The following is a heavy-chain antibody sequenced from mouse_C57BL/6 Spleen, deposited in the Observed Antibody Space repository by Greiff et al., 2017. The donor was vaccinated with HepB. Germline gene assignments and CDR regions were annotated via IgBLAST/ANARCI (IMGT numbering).Heavy chain of an antibody. CDR1: GYSITSGYY. V-gene: IGHV3-6*01. CDR2: ISYDGSN. D-gene: IGHD2-12*01. J-gene: IGHJ4*01. Sequence: ESGPGLVKPSQSLSLTCSVTGYSITSGYYWNWIRQFPGNKLEWMGYISYDGSNNYNPSLKNRISITRDTSKNQFFLKLNSVTTEDTATYYCATPAYYRPLYAMDYWGQGTSVTVSS. CDR3: ATPAYYRPLYAMDY.